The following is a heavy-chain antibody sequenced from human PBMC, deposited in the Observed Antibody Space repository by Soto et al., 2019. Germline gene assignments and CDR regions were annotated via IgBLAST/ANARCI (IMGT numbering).Heavy chain of an antibody. J-gene: IGHJ3*02. V-gene: IGHV1-2*02. CDR2: INPNSGGT. Sequence: AASVKVSCKASGYTFTGYYMHWVRQAPGQGLEWMGWINPNSGGTNYAQKFQGRVTMTRDTSISTAYMELSRLRSDDTAVYYCARXLYYYDSSGPKSDAFDIWGQGTMVTVSS. CDR1: GYTFTGYY. D-gene: IGHD3-22*01. CDR3: ARXLYYYDSSGPKSDAFDI.